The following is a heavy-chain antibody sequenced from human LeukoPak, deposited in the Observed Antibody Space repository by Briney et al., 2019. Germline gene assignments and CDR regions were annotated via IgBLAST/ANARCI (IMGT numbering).Heavy chain of an antibody. CDR3: ARPYYYDSSGLLYFDY. V-gene: IGHV3-74*01. D-gene: IGHD3-22*01. CDR2: INSGGTVT. CDR1: GFTFSDFW. Sequence: GGSLRLSCAASGFTFSDFWMHWVRQAPGKGLVWVSRINSGGTVTNYADSVKGRLTISRDNAKNSLYLQMNSLRAEDTAVYYCARPYYYDSSGLLYFDYWGQGTLVTVS. J-gene: IGHJ4*02.